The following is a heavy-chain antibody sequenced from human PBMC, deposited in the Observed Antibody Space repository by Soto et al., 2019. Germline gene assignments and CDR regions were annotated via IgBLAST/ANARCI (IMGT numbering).Heavy chain of an antibody. D-gene: IGHD3-10*01. CDR1: GFTFINYG. V-gene: IGHV3-33*01. CDR2: IWYDGSNK. Sequence: QMQLVESGGGVVQPGRSLRLSCAASGFTFINYGMHWVRQAPGKGLEWVAIIWYDGSNKYYADSVKGRFTISRDNSKNTVYLQMNSLRAEDRAMYYCAAGEPLHSRGQGALVTVSS. CDR3: AAGEPLHS. J-gene: IGHJ5*01.